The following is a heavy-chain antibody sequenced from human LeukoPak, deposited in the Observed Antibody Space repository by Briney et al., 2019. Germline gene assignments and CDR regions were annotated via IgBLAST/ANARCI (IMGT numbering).Heavy chain of an antibody. Sequence: SETLSLTCSVSGGSISSYYWSWIRQPPGKGLEWIGYIYYSGSTNYNPSLKSRVTISVDTSKNQFSLKLSSVTAADTAVYYCARGLHYSSGWFDYWGQGTLVTVSS. CDR3: ARGLHYSSGWFDY. CDR1: GGSISSYY. V-gene: IGHV4-59*12. D-gene: IGHD6-19*01. CDR2: IYYSGST. J-gene: IGHJ4*02.